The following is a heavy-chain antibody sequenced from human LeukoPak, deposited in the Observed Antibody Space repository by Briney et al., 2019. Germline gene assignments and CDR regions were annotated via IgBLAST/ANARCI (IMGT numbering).Heavy chain of an antibody. CDR1: GYTFTSYA. Sequence: ASVKVSCKASGYTFTSYAMNWVRQAPGQGLEWMGWINTNTGNPTYAQGFTGRFVFSLDTSVSTAYLQISSLKAEDTAVYYCARIYCSGGSCYSSHASYYYGMDVWGQGTTVTVSS. CDR2: INTNTGNP. V-gene: IGHV7-4-1*02. D-gene: IGHD2-15*01. CDR3: ARIYCSGGSCYSSHASYYYGMDV. J-gene: IGHJ6*02.